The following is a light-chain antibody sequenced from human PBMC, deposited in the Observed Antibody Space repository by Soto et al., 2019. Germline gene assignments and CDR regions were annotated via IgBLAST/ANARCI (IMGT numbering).Light chain of an antibody. V-gene: IGLV1-44*01. J-gene: IGLJ2*01. CDR2: SNN. CDR3: AAWDDSLNGVV. CDR1: SSNIGSNT. Sequence: QFVLTQPPSASGTPGQRVTISCSGSSSNIGSNTVNWYQQLPGTAPKLLIYSNNYRPSGVPDRFSGSKSGTSASLAISGLQSEDEADYYCAAWDDSLNGVVFGGGTKLTVL.